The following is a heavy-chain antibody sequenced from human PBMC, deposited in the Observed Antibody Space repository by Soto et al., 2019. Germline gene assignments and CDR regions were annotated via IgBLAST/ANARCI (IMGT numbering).Heavy chain of an antibody. CDR1: GYTFTSYA. D-gene: IGHD5-12*01. V-gene: IGHV1-3*01. CDR3: ASLGRDIVATIVY. J-gene: IGHJ4*02. Sequence: QVQLVQSGAEVKKPGASVKVSCKASGYTFTSYALHWVRQAPGQRLEWMGWFNAGIGNTKYSQKFGATVTNTRDTSASTAYMELSRLRSEDRAVYYCASLGRDIVATIVYWGQGTLDTVSS. CDR2: FNAGIGNT.